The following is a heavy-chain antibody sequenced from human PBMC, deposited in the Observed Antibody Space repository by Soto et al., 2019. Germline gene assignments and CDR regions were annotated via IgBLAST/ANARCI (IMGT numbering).Heavy chain of an antibody. D-gene: IGHD6-25*01. J-gene: IGHJ4*02. CDR2: ISGGGGST. Sequence: GGSLILSCAASGFTCSRYGRSGVRQAPGQGLEWVSAISGGGGSTYYADSVKGRFTISRDNSKNTLYLQMNSLRPDDTAVYYCAKDGSTDGYNPFDYWGQGTLVTGSS. V-gene: IGHV3-23*01. CDR1: GFTCSRYG. CDR3: AKDGSTDGYNPFDY.